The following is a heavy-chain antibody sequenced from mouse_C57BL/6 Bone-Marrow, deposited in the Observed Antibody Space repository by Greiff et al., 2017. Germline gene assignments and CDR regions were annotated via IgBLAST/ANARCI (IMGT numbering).Heavy chain of an antibody. J-gene: IGHJ2*01. CDR1: GYTFTSYW. Sequence: QVQLKESGAELVRPGSSVKLSCKASGYTFTSYWMDWVKQRPGQGLEWIGNIYPSDSETHYNQKFKDKATLTVDKSSSTAYMQLSSLTSEDSAVYYCARRRVDGYYDYWGQGTTLTVSS. V-gene: IGHV1-61*01. CDR2: IYPSDSET. CDR3: ARRRVDGYYDY. D-gene: IGHD2-3*01.